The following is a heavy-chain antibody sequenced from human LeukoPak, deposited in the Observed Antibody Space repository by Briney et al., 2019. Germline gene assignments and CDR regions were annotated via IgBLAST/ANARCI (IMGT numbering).Heavy chain of an antibody. CDR3: AKPISGGLAVTADWFHP. J-gene: IGHJ5*01. CDR1: GFAFSFYA. CDR2: INANSGIT. V-gene: IGHV3-23*01. Sequence: GGSLRLSCAASGFAFSFYAMSWLRQPPGKGLEWVSTINANSGITSYAASVRGRFTISTDNSKNTLYLQVNTLRADDTATYYCAKPISGGLAVTADWFHPWGQGTLVVVSS. D-gene: IGHD6-19*01.